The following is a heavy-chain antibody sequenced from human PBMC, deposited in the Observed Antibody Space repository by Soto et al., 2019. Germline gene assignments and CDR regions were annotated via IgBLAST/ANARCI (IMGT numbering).Heavy chain of an antibody. D-gene: IGHD2-2*01. V-gene: IGHV3-33*01. J-gene: IGHJ6*03. CDR2: IWYDGSNK. CDR3: ARVSSWHSGYYYYMDV. CDR1: GFTFSSYG. Sequence: PGGSLRLSCAASGFTFSSYGMHWVRQAPGKGLEWVAVIWYDGSNKYYADSVKGRFTISRDNSKNTLYLQMNSLRAEDTAVYYCARVSSWHSGYYYYMDVWGKGTTVTVSS.